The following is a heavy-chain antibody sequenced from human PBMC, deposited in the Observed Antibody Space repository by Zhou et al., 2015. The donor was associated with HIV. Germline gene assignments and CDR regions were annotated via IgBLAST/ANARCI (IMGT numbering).Heavy chain of an antibody. V-gene: IGHV1-2*02. CDR2: INPNSGGI. CDR3: ARPRGFSGNYDLDFDY. D-gene: IGHD3-3*01. Sequence: QVQLVQSGAEVKKPGASVKVSCKASGYTFTGYYMHWVRQAPGQGLEWMGWINPNSGGINYAQKFQGRVTMTRDTSISTAYMELSRLKSDDTAVYYCARPRGFSGNYDLDFDYVGPRNPGHRLL. CDR1: GYTFTGYY. J-gene: IGHJ4*01.